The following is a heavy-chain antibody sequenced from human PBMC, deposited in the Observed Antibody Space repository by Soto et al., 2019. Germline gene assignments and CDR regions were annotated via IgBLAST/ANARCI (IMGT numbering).Heavy chain of an antibody. CDR2: IYWNDDK. D-gene: IGHD3-22*01. CDR3: AHRVTYYYDSSGYYWFHP. V-gene: IGHV2-5*01. J-gene: IGHJ5*02. Sequence: ASGPTLVNPTRTLTLTCTFSGFSLSTSGVGVGWIRQPPGKALEWLALIYWNDDKRYSPSLKSRLTITKDTSKNQVVLTMTNMDPVDTATYYCAHRVTYYYDSSGYYWFHPWGQATLVTVSS. CDR1: GFSLSTSGVG.